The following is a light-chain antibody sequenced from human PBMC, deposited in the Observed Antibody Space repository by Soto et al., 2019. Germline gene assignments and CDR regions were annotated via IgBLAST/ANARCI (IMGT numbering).Light chain of an antibody. CDR1: SSNIGSKT. Sequence: QSVLTQPPSASGTPGQRVTISCSGSSSNIGSKTVNWYQQVPGTAPQLLIYSDSQRPSGVPERFSGSKSGTSASLAISGLQSEHEGDYFCAAWDDSLNGWVFGGGTKLTVL. V-gene: IGLV1-44*01. CDR2: SDS. CDR3: AAWDDSLNGWV. J-gene: IGLJ3*02.